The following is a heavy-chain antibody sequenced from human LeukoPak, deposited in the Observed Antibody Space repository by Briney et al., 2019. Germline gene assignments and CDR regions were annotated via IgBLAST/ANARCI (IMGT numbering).Heavy chain of an antibody. V-gene: IGHV3-30-3*01. CDR2: ISYDGSNK. CDR1: GFTFSSYT. J-gene: IGHJ4*02. CDR3: ARDQTVTTYYFDY. Sequence: GGSLRLSCAASGFTFSSYTMHWVRQAPGKGLEWVAVISYDGSNKYYADSVKGRFTISRDNSKNTQYLQMNSLRAEDTAVYYCARDQTVTTYYFDYWGQGTLVTVSS. D-gene: IGHD4-17*01.